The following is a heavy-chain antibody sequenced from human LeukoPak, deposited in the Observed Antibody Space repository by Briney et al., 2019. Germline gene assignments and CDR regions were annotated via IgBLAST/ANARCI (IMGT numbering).Heavy chain of an antibody. Sequence: ASVKVSCKASGYTFTSYAMHWVRQAPGQRLEWMGWINAGNGNTKYSQKFRGRVTITRDTSANTAYMELSSLRSEDTAVYYCARGLYGSGSYDAFDIWGQGTMVTVSS. J-gene: IGHJ3*02. D-gene: IGHD3-10*01. V-gene: IGHV1-3*01. CDR2: INAGNGNT. CDR1: GYTFTSYA. CDR3: ARGLYGSGSYDAFDI.